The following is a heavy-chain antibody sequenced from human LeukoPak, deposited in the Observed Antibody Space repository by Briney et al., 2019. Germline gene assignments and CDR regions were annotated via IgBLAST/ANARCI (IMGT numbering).Heavy chain of an antibody. D-gene: IGHD3-10*01. CDR2: IFYSGST. V-gene: IGHV4-39*01. CDR3: ASTLTYYYGSESYYIDC. Sequence: SQTLSLTCTVSGGSISSGGYYWSWIRQPPGRGLEWIGSIFYSGSTYYNPSIKSRVTISVDTSKNQFSLKLRSVTAADTAVYYCASTLTYYYGSESYYIDCWGQGTLVTVSS. CDR1: GGSISSGGYY. J-gene: IGHJ4*02.